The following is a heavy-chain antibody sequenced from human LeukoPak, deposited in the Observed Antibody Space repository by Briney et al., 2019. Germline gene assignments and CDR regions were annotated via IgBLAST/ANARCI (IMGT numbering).Heavy chain of an antibody. CDR3: ARQRGGYVDY. J-gene: IGHJ4*02. CDR2: IYYSGNT. V-gene: IGHV4-59*08. Sequence: SETLSLTCTVSGDSMTYYYWTWIRQPPREGLEWIGYIYYSGNTNYNPSLKSRVTISVDTSKNQFSLMLGSVTAADTAVFYCARQRGGYVDYWGQGTLVTVSS. D-gene: IGHD2-15*01. CDR1: GDSMTYYY.